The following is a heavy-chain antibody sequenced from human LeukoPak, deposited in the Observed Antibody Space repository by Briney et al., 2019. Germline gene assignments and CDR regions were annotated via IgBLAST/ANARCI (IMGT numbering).Heavy chain of an antibody. Sequence: PGGSLRLSCAASGFTFSSYSMNWVRQAPGKGLEWVLSISSSSSYIYYADSVKGRFTISRDNAKNSLYLQMNSLRAEDTALYYCSRDRMGTKSFDYWGQGTLVTVSS. CDR3: SRDRMGTKSFDY. D-gene: IGHD5-24*01. V-gene: IGHV3-21*01. CDR1: GFTFSSYS. J-gene: IGHJ4*02. CDR2: ISSSSSYI.